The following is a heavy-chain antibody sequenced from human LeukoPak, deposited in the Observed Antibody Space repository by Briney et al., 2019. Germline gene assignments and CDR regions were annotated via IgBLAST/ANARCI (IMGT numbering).Heavy chain of an antibody. Sequence: SETLSRTCAVYGGSFSGYYWSWIRQPPGKGLEWIGEINHSGSTNYNPSLKSRVTISVDTSKNQFSLKLSSVTAADTAVYYCARWGYCSGGSCYSYWYFDLWGRGTLVTVSS. CDR1: GGSFSGYY. CDR3: ARWGYCSGGSCYSYWYFDL. J-gene: IGHJ2*01. V-gene: IGHV4-34*01. D-gene: IGHD2-15*01. CDR2: INHSGST.